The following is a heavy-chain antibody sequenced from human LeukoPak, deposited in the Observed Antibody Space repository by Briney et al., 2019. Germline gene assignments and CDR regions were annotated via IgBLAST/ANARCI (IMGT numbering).Heavy chain of an antibody. D-gene: IGHD2-2*01. V-gene: IGHV3-66*02. CDR1: AFTVSSNY. J-gene: IGHJ3*02. Sequence: GGSLRLSCAVSAFTVSSNYVSWVRQAPGKGLEWVSVIYGGGSTNYADSVKGRFTISRDNSKNTLYLQMNSLRAEDTAVYYCARRIVVVPAAYLSSDALDIWGQGTMVTVSS. CDR2: IYGGGST. CDR3: ARRIVVVPAAYLSSDALDI.